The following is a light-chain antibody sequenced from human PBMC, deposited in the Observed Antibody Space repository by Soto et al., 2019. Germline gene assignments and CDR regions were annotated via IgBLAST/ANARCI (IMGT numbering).Light chain of an antibody. J-gene: IGKJ5*01. CDR1: QSVSSN. CDR3: QQYNNWPPIT. V-gene: IGKV3-15*01. CDR2: GAS. Sequence: DIVLPQSPSPLSLSPGDRSTLSCRASQSVSSNLAWYQQKPGQAPRLLIYGASTRATGIPARFSGSGSGTEFTLTISSLQSEDFAVYYCQQYNNWPPITFGQGTRLEIK.